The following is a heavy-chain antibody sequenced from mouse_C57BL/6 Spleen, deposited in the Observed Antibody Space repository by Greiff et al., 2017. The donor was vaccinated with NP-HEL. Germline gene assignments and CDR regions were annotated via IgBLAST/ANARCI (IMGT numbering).Heavy chain of an antibody. CDR3: ARGGFDY. J-gene: IGHJ2*01. V-gene: IGHV1-7*01. CDR2: INPSSGYT. Sequence: VQLQESGAELAKPGASVKLSCKASGYTFTSYWMHWVKQRPGQGLEWIGYINPSSGYTKYNQKFKSKATLTVDKPSSTAYMQLSSLTSEDSAVYYCARGGFDYWGQGTTLTVSS. CDR1: GYTFTSYW.